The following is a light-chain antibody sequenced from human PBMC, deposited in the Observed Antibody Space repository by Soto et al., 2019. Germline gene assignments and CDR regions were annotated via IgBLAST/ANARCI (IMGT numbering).Light chain of an antibody. J-gene: IGKJ4*01. CDR1: QSVSNN. CDR3: KEYNEWPLT. V-gene: IGKV3-15*01. Sequence: EIVMTQSPATLSVSPGERATLSCRASQSVSNNLAWYQQKPGQAPRLLIYHASTGATGIPASFSGSGSRPELTLTISSVQSEDFAVYFCKEYNEWPLTFGGGTKVEIK. CDR2: HAS.